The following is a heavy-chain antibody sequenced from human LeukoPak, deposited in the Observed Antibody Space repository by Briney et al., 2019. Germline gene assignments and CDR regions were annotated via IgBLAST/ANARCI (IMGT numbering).Heavy chain of an antibody. CDR2: IYYSGST. CDR1: GGSISSDY. Sequence: PSETLSLTCTVSGGSISSDYWSWIRQPPGKGLEWIGYIYYSGSTNYNPSLKSRVTISVDTSKNQFSLKLSSVTAADTAVYYCARSSSGWYFGFQGMGAFDYWGQGTLVTVSS. V-gene: IGHV4-59*12. D-gene: IGHD6-19*01. CDR3: ARSSSGWYFGFQGMGAFDY. J-gene: IGHJ4*02.